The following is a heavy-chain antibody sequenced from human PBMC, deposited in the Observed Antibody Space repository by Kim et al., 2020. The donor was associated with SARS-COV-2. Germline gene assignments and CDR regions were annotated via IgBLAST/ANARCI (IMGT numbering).Heavy chain of an antibody. V-gene: IGHV3-30*04. CDR1: GFTFSSYA. CDR3: ATTQNGVWYFDL. J-gene: IGHJ2*01. CDR2: ISYDGSNK. D-gene: IGHD2-8*01. Sequence: GGSLRLSCAASGFTFSSYAMHWVRQAPGKGLEWVAVISYDGSNKYYADSVKGRFTISRDNSKNTLYLQMNSLRAEDTAVYYCATTQNGVWYFDLWGRGTLVTVSS.